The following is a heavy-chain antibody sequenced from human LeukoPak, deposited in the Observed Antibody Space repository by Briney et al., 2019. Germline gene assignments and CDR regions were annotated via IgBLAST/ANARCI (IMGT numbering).Heavy chain of an antibody. CDR1: GYSISSGYY. D-gene: IGHD6-6*01. Sequence: SEXXSLTCAVSGYSISSGYYWGWIRQHPGKGLEWIGSIYHSGSTYYNPSLKRGVTISVDTSKNQFSLKLSSVAAADTAVYYCARRIAARHFDYWGQGTLVTVSS. V-gene: IGHV4-38-2*01. CDR3: ARRIAARHFDY. J-gene: IGHJ4*02. CDR2: IYHSGST.